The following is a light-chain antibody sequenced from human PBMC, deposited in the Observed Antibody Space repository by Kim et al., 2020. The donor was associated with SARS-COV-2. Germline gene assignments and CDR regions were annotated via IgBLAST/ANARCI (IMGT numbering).Light chain of an antibody. CDR2: GAS. CDR1: QSIGSN. V-gene: IGKV3D-15*01. Sequence: EIVMTQSPVTLSVSPGERATLSCRASQSIGSNLAWYQQKSGQAPRLLIYGASIRATGIPVRFSGSGSGTEFTLTISGLQSEDFVVYYCKEYGKWPTDTFGKGNKLEIK. J-gene: IGKJ2*01. CDR3: KEYGKWPTDT.